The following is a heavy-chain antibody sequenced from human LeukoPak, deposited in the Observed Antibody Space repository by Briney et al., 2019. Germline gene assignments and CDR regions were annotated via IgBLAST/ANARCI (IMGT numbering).Heavy chain of an antibody. CDR1: GGSISSYY. CDR3: VGNVDYPPGY. D-gene: IGHD3/OR15-3a*01. CDR2: IYYSGST. J-gene: IGHJ4*02. Sequence: NPSETLSLTCTVSGGSISSYYWSWIRQPPGKGLEWIGYIYYSGSTNYNPSLKSRVTISVDTSKNQFSLKLSSVTAADTAVYYCVGNVDYPPGYWGQGTLVTVSS. V-gene: IGHV4-59*08.